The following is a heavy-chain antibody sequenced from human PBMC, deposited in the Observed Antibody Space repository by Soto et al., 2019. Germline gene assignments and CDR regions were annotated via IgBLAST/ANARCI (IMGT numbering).Heavy chain of an antibody. Sequence: SETLSLTFTVSGASISSYSCSWIRQPPGGELKWIWYIYYSGSTNYNPSLKSRVTISVDTSKNQFSLKLSSVTAADTAVYYCARLGAQEIAPWGQGTLVTVSS. CDR1: GASISSYS. CDR3: ARLGAQEIAP. J-gene: IGHJ5*02. CDR2: IYYSGST. D-gene: IGHD3-16*01. V-gene: IGHV4-59*08.